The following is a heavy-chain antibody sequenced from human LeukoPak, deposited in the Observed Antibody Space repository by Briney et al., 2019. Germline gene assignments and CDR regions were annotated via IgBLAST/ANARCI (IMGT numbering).Heavy chain of an antibody. CDR1: GGSFSGYY. CDR3: ARDGRDGSSGRYYFDY. Sequence: SETLSLTCAVYGGSFSGYYWSWIRQPPGKGLEWIGEINHSGSTNYNPSLKSRVTMSVDTSKNQFSLKLSSVTAADTAVYYCARDGRDGSSGRYYFDYWGQGTLVTVSS. J-gene: IGHJ4*02. CDR2: INHSGST. V-gene: IGHV4-34*01. D-gene: IGHD6-19*01.